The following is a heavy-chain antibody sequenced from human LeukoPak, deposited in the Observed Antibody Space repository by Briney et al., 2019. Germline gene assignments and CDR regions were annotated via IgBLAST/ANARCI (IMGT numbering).Heavy chain of an antibody. V-gene: IGHV4-34*01. J-gene: IGHJ4*02. CDR3: AARLYSSSWYVDY. D-gene: IGHD6-13*01. CDR1: GGSFSGYY. CDR2: INHSGST. Sequence: SETLSLTCAVYGGSFSGYYWSWIRQPPGKGLEWIGEINHSGSTNYNPSLKSRVTISVDTSKNQFSLKLSSVTAADTAVYYCAARLYSSSWYVDYWGQGALVTVSS.